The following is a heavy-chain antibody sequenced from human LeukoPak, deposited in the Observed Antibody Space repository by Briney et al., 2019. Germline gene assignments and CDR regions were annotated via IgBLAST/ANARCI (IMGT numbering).Heavy chain of an antibody. J-gene: IGHJ4*02. Sequence: GGXLRLSCAAPGFTFSSYEMKWVRQARGKGLEWVSYISSSGSTIYYADSVKGRFTISRDNANNSLSLQMNSLRADDTAVYYCARAFNYYDSSGYSFDYWGQGTLVTVSS. D-gene: IGHD3-22*01. CDR3: ARAFNYYDSSGYSFDY. V-gene: IGHV3-48*03. CDR1: GFTFSSYE. CDR2: ISSSGSTI.